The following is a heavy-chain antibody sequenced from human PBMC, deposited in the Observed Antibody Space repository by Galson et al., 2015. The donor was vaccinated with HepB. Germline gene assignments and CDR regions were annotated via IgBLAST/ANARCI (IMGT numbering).Heavy chain of an antibody. CDR1: GYTFTSYG. V-gene: IGHV1-18*01. Sequence: SVKVSCKASGYTFTSYGISWVRQAPGQGLEWMGWISAYNGNTNYAQKLQGRVTMTTDTSTSTAYMELRSLRSNDTAVYYCARVRVDEEAVAGTPWWFDPWGQGTLVTVSS. D-gene: IGHD6-19*01. CDR3: ARVRVDEEAVAGTPWWFDP. CDR2: ISAYNGNT. J-gene: IGHJ5*02.